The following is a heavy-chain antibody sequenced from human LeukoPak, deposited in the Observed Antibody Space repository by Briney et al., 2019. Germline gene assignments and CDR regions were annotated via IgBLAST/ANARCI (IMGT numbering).Heavy chain of an antibody. CDR1: GFTFSNYN. CDR3: ARDRGDYGSGSYYSDY. CDR2: MSSGSSYI. Sequence: GGSLRLSCAASGFTFSNYNMNWVRQAPGKGLEWVSSMSSGSSYIYYADSVKGRFTISRDNAKNSLYLQMNSLRVGDTAVYYCARDRGDYGSGSYYSDYWGQGTLVTVSS. V-gene: IGHV3-21*01. J-gene: IGHJ4*02. D-gene: IGHD3-10*01.